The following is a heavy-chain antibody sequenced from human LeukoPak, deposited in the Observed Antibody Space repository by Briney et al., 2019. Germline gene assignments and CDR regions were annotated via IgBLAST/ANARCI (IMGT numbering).Heavy chain of an antibody. CDR1: GGSISRYY. D-gene: IGHD2-2*01. Sequence: SETLSLTCAVSGGSISRYYWSWIRQPAGGGLEWIGHIYTSGSTNYNPSLQSRVTMSIDMSENQFSLRLNSVTAADTAIYYCARVRYQGFDPWGQGTLVTVSS. J-gene: IGHJ5*02. V-gene: IGHV4-4*07. CDR2: IYTSGST. CDR3: ARVRYQGFDP.